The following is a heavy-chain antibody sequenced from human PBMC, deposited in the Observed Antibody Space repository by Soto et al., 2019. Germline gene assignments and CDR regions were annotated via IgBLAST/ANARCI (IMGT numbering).Heavy chain of an antibody. CDR3: AREDFEPIRVPYYYYGMDV. Sequence: EVELLESEGGLVQPGGSLRLSCTASGLTFNDSAMTWVRQAPGKGLEWVSGISGRGDAKYYAASVKDRFTIFRDNSRRTVSLQMNNLRVEDTAVYYCAREDFEPIRVPYYYYGMDVWGLGTTVTVSS. CDR1: GLTFNDSA. V-gene: IGHV3-23*01. D-gene: IGHD2-2*01. CDR2: ISGRGDAK. J-gene: IGHJ6*02.